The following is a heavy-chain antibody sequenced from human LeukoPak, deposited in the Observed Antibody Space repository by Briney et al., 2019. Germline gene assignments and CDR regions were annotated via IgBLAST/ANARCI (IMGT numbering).Heavy chain of an antibody. J-gene: IGHJ3*02. CDR3: ARGNEMATIRDAFDI. Sequence: SQTLSLTCAVSGGSISSGGYSWSWIRQPPGKGLEWIGYIYHSGSTYYNPSLKSRVTISVDRSKNQFSLKLSSVTAADTAVYYCARGNEMATIRDAFDIWGQGTMVTVSS. CDR1: GGSISSGGYS. CDR2: IYHSGST. D-gene: IGHD5-24*01. V-gene: IGHV4-30-2*01.